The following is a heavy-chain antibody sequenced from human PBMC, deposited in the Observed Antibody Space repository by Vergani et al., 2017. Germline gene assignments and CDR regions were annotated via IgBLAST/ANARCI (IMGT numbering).Heavy chain of an antibody. J-gene: IGHJ4*02. V-gene: IGHV3-30*02. CDR1: GFTFSSYG. CDR3: AKACSSTSCFDY. Sequence: QVQLVESGGGVVQPGGSLRLSCAASGFTFSSYGMHWVRQAPGKGLEWVAFIRYDGSNKYYADSVKGRFTISRDNSKNTLYLQMNSLRAEDTAVYYCAKACSSTSCFDYWGQGTLVTVSS. CDR2: IRYDGSNK. D-gene: IGHD2-2*01.